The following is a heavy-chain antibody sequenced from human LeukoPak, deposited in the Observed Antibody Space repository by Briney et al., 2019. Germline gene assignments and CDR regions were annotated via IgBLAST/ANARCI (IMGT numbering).Heavy chain of an antibody. CDR2: IYYSGST. Sequence: SETLSLTCTVSGGSISSYYWSWIRQPPGKGLEWIGYIYYSGSTNYNPSLKSRVTISVDTSKNQFSLKLSSVTAADTAVYYCARAATDYDILTGYQYYFDYWGQGTLVTVSS. CDR3: ARAATDYDILTGYQYYFDY. D-gene: IGHD3-9*01. J-gene: IGHJ4*02. CDR1: GGSISSYY. V-gene: IGHV4-59*01.